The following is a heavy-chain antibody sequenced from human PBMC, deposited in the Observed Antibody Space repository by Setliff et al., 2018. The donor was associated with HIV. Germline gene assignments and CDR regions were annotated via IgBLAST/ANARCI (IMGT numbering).Heavy chain of an antibody. CDR3: ASLSQRYYYYYMDV. CDR2: INHSGST. CDR1: GGSISGYY. V-gene: IGHV4-34*01. J-gene: IGHJ6*03. Sequence: SETLSLTCTVSGGSISGYYWSWIRQPPGKGLEWIGEINHSGSTNYNPSLKSRVTISVDTSKNQFSLKLSSVTAADTAVYYCASLSQRYYYYYMDVWGKGTTVTVSS.